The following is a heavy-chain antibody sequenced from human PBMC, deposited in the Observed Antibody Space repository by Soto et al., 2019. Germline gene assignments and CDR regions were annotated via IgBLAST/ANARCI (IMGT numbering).Heavy chain of an antibody. CDR2: ISSSSSTI. D-gene: IGHD3-10*01. CDR1: GFTFSSYS. J-gene: IGHJ6*02. Sequence: EVQLVESGGGLVQPGGSLRLSCAASGFTFSSYSMNWVRQAPGKGLEWVSYISSSSSTIYYADSVKGRFTISRDNAKNSLYLLMNSLRDEDTAVYYCARGVLHTPARGRGYYYYGMDVWGQGTTVTVSS. CDR3: ARGVLHTPARGRGYYYYGMDV. V-gene: IGHV3-48*02.